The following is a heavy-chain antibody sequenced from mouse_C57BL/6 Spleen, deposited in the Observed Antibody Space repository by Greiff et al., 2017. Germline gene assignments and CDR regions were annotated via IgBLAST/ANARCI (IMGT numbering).Heavy chain of an antibody. J-gene: IGHJ1*03. CDR1: GYSITSGYY. D-gene: IGHD1-1*01. V-gene: IGHV3-6*01. CDR2: ISYDGSN. CDR3: ASYGSSYGGYFDV. Sequence: EVQLQQSGPGLVKPSQSLSLTCSVTGYSITSGYYWNWIRQFPGNKLEWMGYISYDGSNNYNPSLKNRISITRDTSKNQFFLKLNSVTTEDTATYYCASYGSSYGGYFDVWGTGTTVTVSS.